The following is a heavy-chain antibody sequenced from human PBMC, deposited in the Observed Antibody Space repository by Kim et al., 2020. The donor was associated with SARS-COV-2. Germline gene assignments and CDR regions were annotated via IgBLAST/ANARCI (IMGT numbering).Heavy chain of an antibody. V-gene: IGHV3-30*07. CDR3: VRQVAGSNFDV. J-gene: IGHJ3*01. D-gene: IGHD3-10*01. Sequence: FYAESGKGRFTISRDNSKNTVYLKLNILGAEDTAMYYCVRQVAGSNFDVWGQGTMVTVSS.